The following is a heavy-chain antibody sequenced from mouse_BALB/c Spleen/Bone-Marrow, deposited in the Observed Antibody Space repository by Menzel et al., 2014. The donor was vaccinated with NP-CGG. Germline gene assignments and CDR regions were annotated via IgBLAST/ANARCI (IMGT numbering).Heavy chain of an antibody. J-gene: IGHJ1*01. D-gene: IGHD2-1*01. CDR1: EYEFPSHD. Sequence: EVKLMESGGGLVQPGESLKLSCESNEYEFPSHDMSWVRKTPEKRLELVAAINSDGGSTYYPDTMERRFIISRDNTKKTLYLQTSSLRSEDTALYYCARSSTMYWYFDVWGAGTTVTVSS. V-gene: IGHV5-2*01. CDR2: INSDGGST. CDR3: ARSSTMYWYFDV.